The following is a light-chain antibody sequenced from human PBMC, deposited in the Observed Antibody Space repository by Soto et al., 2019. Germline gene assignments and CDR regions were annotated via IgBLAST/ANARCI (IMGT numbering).Light chain of an antibody. V-gene: IGKV3-15*01. CDR3: QQYHNWWT. J-gene: IGKJ1*01. CDR2: GAS. Sequence: IEMTQSPATLSVSPGERATLSCRASQSVSSNLVWYQQKPGQAPRLLIYGASTRVTGIPARFSGGGSGTEFTLTISSLQSEDFAVYYCQQYHNWWTFGQGTKVEIK. CDR1: QSVSSN.